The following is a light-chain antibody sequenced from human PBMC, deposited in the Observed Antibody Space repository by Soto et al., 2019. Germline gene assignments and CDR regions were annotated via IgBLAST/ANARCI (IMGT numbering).Light chain of an antibody. CDR1: QGIYKW. V-gene: IGKV1-12*01. CDR2: AAS. Sequence: IEVTQSPSSLAASLGDRITITCRASQGIYKWLAWYQQKPGKAPKLLISAASTLQTGVPARFSGSGSGTDFTLTISSLKTEDFATYYCQQANSFPLTFGGGTKVDIK. J-gene: IGKJ4*01. CDR3: QQANSFPLT.